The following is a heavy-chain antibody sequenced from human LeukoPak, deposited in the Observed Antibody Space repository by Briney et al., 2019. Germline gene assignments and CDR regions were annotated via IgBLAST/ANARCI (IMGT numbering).Heavy chain of an antibody. D-gene: IGHD6-13*01. J-gene: IGHJ4*02. V-gene: IGHV4-39*01. CDR3: ARLRDSSSWYVFGY. CDR1: GGSISSSSYY. CDR2: IYYSGST. Sequence: KASETLSLTCTVSGGSISSSSYYWGWIRQPPGKGLEWIGSIYYSGSTYYNPSLKSRVTISVDTSKNQFSLKLSSVTAADTAVYYCARLRDSSSWYVFGYWGQGTLVTVSS.